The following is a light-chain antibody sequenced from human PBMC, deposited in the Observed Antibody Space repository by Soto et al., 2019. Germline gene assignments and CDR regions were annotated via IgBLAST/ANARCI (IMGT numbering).Light chain of an antibody. Sequence: EIVFTQSPATLSLSPGERASLSCRASQSVSSYLAWYQQKPGQAPRLLIYGASTRATGIPARFSGSGSGTEFTLTISSLEPEDFAVYYCQQRSDWPLTFGGGTKVDI. CDR1: QSVSSY. CDR3: QQRSDWPLT. CDR2: GAS. V-gene: IGKV3-11*01. J-gene: IGKJ4*01.